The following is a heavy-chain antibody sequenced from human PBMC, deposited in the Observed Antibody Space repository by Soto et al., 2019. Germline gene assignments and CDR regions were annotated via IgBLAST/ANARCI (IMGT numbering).Heavy chain of an antibody. CDR3: AKDIGIAARPDYYYYGMDV. Sequence: GGSLRLCCAASGFTFSSYGMHWVRQAPGKGLEWVAVISYDGSNKYYADSVKGRFTISGDNSKNTLYLQMNSLRAEDTAVYYCAKDIGIAARPDYYYYGMDVWGQGSTVTVSS. CDR2: ISYDGSNK. CDR1: GFTFSSYG. J-gene: IGHJ6*02. D-gene: IGHD6-6*01. V-gene: IGHV3-30*18.